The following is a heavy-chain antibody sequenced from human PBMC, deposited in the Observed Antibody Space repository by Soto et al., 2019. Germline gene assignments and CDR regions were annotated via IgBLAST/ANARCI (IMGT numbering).Heavy chain of an antibody. V-gene: IGHV1-69*08. D-gene: IGHD2-2*01. CDR2: IIPILGTA. Sequence: QVQLVQSGAEVKKPGSSVKVSCKASGGTFSSYTISWVRQAPGQGLEWMGRIIPILGTANYAQKFQGRVTITADKSTSTAYMELSSLRSEDTAVYYCAFLGYCSSTSCYTFDYWGQGTLVTVSS. J-gene: IGHJ4*02. CDR1: GGTFSSYT. CDR3: AFLGYCSSTSCYTFDY.